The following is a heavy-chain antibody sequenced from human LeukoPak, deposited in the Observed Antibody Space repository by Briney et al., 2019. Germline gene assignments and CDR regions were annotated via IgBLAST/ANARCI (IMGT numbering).Heavy chain of an antibody. CDR1: GYTFTSYY. CDR2: INPSGGST. CDR3: ARVSYGSGSYYKEDYYYYMGV. Sequence: ASVKVSCKASGYTFTSYYMHWVRQAPGQGLEWMGIINPSGGSTSYAQKFQGRVTMTRDTSISTAYMELSRLRSDDTAVYYCARVSYGSGSYYKEDYYYYMGVWGKGTTVTVSS. V-gene: IGHV1-46*01. D-gene: IGHD3-10*01. J-gene: IGHJ6*03.